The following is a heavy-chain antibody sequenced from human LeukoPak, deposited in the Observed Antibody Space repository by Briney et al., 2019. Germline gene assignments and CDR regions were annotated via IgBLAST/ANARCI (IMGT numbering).Heavy chain of an antibody. CDR3: ARDFSGLAEPYDSSSRTNWFDP. Sequence: GGSLRLSCAASGFTFSSYSMNWVRQAPGKGLEWVSYISSSGSTIYYTHSVKGRFTISRDNAKNSLYLQMNSLRAEDTAVYYCARDFSGLAEPYDSSSRTNWFDPWGQGTLVTVSS. J-gene: IGHJ5*02. CDR2: ISSSGSTI. V-gene: IGHV3-48*04. D-gene: IGHD6-6*01. CDR1: GFTFSSYS.